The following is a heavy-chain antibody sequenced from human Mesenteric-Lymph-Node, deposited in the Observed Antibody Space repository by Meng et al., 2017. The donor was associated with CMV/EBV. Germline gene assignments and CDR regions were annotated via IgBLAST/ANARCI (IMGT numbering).Heavy chain of an antibody. Sequence: SETLSLTCTVSGGHISDYYWSWIRQPPGKGLEWLGYIYKNGSTNYNPSLKSRVSMSVDTSNNQFSLKLSSVTAADTAVYYCARSLVGDILTGYLYFFDYWGQGTLVTVSS. V-gene: IGHV4-59*01. CDR2: IYKNGST. CDR1: GGHISDYY. J-gene: IGHJ4*02. CDR3: ARSLVGDILTGYLYFFDY. D-gene: IGHD3-9*01.